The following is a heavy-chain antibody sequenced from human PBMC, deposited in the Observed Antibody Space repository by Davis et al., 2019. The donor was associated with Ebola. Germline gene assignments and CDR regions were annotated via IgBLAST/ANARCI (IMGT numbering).Heavy chain of an antibody. CDR2: IVVGSGNT. CDR1: GYTFTGYY. Sequence: SVKVSCKASGYTFTGYYMHWVRQAPGQGLEWIGWIVVGSGNTNYAQKFQERVTITRDMSTSTSYLDLSNLRSEDTAVYYCAASAGTVGKFDYWGQGTLVTVSS. J-gene: IGHJ4*01. V-gene: IGHV1-58*02. CDR3: AASAGTVGKFDY. D-gene: IGHD1-14*01.